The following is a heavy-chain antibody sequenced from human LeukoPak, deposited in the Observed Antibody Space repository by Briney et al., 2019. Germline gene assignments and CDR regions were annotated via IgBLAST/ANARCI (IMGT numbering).Heavy chain of an antibody. Sequence: SETLSLTCAVSGGSISSSNWWSWVRQPPGKGREWIGEIYHSGSTNYNPSLKSRVTISVDTSKNQFSLKLSSVTAADTAVYYCARHGDDSSGYYYEEVYWGQGTLVTVPS. D-gene: IGHD3-22*01. CDR1: GGSISSSNW. V-gene: IGHV4-4*02. CDR3: ARHGDDSSGYYYEEVY. J-gene: IGHJ4*02. CDR2: IYHSGST.